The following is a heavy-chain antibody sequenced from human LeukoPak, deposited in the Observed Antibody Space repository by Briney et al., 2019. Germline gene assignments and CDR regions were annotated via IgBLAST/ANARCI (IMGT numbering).Heavy chain of an antibody. CDR3: ASGYCSSTSCYEVDY. CDR2: IYTSGST. CDR1: GGSISSGSYY. J-gene: IGHJ4*02. V-gene: IGHV4-61*02. D-gene: IGHD2-2*01. Sequence: PSQTLSLTCTVSGGSISSGSYYWSSIRQPAGKGLEWIGRIYTSGSTNYNPSLKSRVTISVDTSKNQFSLKLSSVTAADTAVYYCASGYCSSTSCYEVDYWGQGTLVTVSS.